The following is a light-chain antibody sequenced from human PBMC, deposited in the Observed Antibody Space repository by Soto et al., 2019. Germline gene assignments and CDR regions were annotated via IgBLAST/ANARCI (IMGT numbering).Light chain of an antibody. Sequence: MYQSPSALSVSPGERATLSCGASQSVSSNLAWYQQKPGQAPRLLIYGASTRATSIPARSIGSGSGKEFTLTISSLQSEDFAVYYCQQYNNLPPWTFGQGTKVDIK. CDR3: QQYNNLPPWT. V-gene: IGKV3-15*01. J-gene: IGKJ1*01. CDR1: QSVSSN. CDR2: GAS.